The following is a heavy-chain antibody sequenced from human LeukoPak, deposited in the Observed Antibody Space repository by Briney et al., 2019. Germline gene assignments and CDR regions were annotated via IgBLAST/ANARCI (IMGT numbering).Heavy chain of an antibody. CDR3: ARVVRNYYDSSGYPDY. D-gene: IGHD3-22*01. Sequence: GGSLRLSCAASGFTFSSYSMNWVRQAPGKGLEWVSYISSSSSTIYYADSVKGRFTISRDNAKNSLYLQMNSLRAEDTAVYYCARVVRNYYDSSGYPDYWGQGTLVTVSS. CDR2: ISSSSSTI. J-gene: IGHJ4*02. CDR1: GFTFSSYS. V-gene: IGHV3-48*01.